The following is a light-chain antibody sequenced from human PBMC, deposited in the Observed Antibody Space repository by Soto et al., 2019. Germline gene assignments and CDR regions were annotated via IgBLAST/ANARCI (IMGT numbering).Light chain of an antibody. V-gene: IGKV3-20*01. CDR3: QQYGSSPPYSPPAT. CDR1: QSVSSGH. Sequence: EIVLTQSPGTLSLSPGERATLSCRASQSVSSGHLAWYQQKPGQAPRLLIFAASARATDIPDRFSGSGSGTDFTVTISRMEPEDFAVYYWQQYGSSPPYSPPATFGQVTKLEIK. CDR2: AAS. J-gene: IGKJ2*01.